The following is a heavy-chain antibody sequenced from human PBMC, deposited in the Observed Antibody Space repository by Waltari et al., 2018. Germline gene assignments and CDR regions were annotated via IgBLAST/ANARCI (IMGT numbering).Heavy chain of an antibody. D-gene: IGHD4-17*01. V-gene: IGHV4-39*01. J-gene: IGHJ1*01. CDR1: GGSISTNYH. Sequence: QLQLQESGPGLVKPSATLSLTCTVSGGSISTNYHWGWIRQPPGKGREWMGNMQYRGSTFYNPSLKSRVTISLDTSKNQFSLRLSSVGAADTAVYFCGRIAFGDDGGYFQHWGQGTLVTVSS. CDR2: MQYRGST. CDR3: GRIAFGDDGGYFQH.